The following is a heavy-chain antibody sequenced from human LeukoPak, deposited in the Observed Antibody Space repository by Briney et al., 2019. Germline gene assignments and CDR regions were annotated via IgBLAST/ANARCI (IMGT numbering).Heavy chain of an antibody. Sequence: GASVKVSCKASGYTFTSYGFTWVRQAPGQGLEWMGWISGYNGNTNYAQKLQGRVTMTTDTSTSTAYMELRSLRSDDTAVYYCARDPNPLTQKYYDILTGYYNNYYYYYMDVWGKGTTVTVSS. CDR1: GYTFTSYG. CDR3: ARDPNPLTQKYYDILTGYYNNYYYYYMDV. V-gene: IGHV1-18*01. J-gene: IGHJ6*03. CDR2: ISGYNGNT. D-gene: IGHD3-9*01.